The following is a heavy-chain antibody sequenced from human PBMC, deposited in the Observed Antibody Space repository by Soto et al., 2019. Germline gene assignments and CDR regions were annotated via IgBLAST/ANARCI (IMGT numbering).Heavy chain of an antibody. V-gene: IGHV3-66*01. CDR2: IYSGGST. CDR1: GFTVSSNY. CDR3: AREPQLTQFDY. J-gene: IGHJ4*02. Sequence: GGSLRLSCAAPGFTVSSNYMSWVRQAPGKGLEWVSVIYSGGSTYYADSVKGRFTISRDNSKNTLYLQMNSLRAEDTAVYYCAREPQLTQFDYWGQGTLVTVSS. D-gene: IGHD2-2*01.